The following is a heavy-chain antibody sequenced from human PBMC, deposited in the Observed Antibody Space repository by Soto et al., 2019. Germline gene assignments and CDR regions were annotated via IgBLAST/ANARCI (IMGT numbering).Heavy chain of an antibody. Sequence: QVQLVESGGGVVQPGRSLRLSCAASGFTFSNYNMHWVRQAPGKGLECVAVISYDGNNKYYADSVKGRFTISRDNSKNTLYLQMSGLRAEDTSLYYCAAQHQMLRYTVTTPDFWGHGTLVSVSS. CDR3: AAQHQMLRYTVTTPDF. CDR1: GFTFSNYN. V-gene: IGHV3-30*03. CDR2: ISYDGNNK. D-gene: IGHD4-4*01. J-gene: IGHJ4*01.